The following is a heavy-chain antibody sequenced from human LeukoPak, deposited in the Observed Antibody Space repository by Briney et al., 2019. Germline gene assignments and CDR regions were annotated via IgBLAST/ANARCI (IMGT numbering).Heavy chain of an antibody. CDR1: GGTFSSYA. CDR3: ARGGYSYGFSP. J-gene: IGHJ5*02. Sequence: SVKVSCKASGGTFSSYAISWVRQAPGQGLEWMGGIIPIFGTANYAQKFQGRVTITTDESTSTAYMELNSLRAGDTAVYYCARGGYSYGFSPWGQGTLVTVSS. V-gene: IGHV1-69*05. D-gene: IGHD5-18*01. CDR2: IIPIFGTA.